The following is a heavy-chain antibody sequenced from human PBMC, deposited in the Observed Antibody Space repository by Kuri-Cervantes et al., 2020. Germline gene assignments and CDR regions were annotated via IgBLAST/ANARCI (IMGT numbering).Heavy chain of an antibody. CDR3: ARAFSNDYVWGSPPAFDI. J-gene: IGHJ3*02. V-gene: IGHV4-4*07. CDR1: GGSISSYY. CDR2: IYTSGST. Sequence: SETLSLTCTASGGSISSYYWSWIRQPAGKGLEWIGRIYTSGSTNYNPSLKSRVTISVDTSKNQFSLKLSSVTAADTAVYYCARAFSNDYVWGSPPAFDIWGQGTMVTVSS. D-gene: IGHD3-16*01.